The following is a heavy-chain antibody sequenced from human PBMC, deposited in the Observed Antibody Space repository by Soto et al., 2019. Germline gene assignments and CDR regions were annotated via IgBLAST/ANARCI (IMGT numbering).Heavy chain of an antibody. CDR1: GGSFSGYY. D-gene: IGHD3-10*01. Sequence: QVQLQQWGAGLLKPSETLSLTCAVYGGSFSGYYWSCIRQPPGKGLEWIGEINHRGITNYNPPLTSRVTQSVDTPKNKFSLKLSSVTAADAAVYSCARGEWFGEVGNWGQGTMVTVSS. J-gene: IGHJ3*01. CDR2: INHRGIT. CDR3: ARGEWFGEVGN. V-gene: IGHV4-34*01.